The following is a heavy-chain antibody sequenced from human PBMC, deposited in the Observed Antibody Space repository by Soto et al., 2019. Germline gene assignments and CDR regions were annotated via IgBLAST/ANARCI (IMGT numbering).Heavy chain of an antibody. CDR1: GGSISSGAYY. D-gene: IGHD4-17*01. CDR2: IDDSGNT. CDR3: ASHAFGETWFAP. V-gene: IGHV4-31*03. Sequence: PSETLSLTCTVSGGSISSGAYYWSWIRQHPVRGLECIGHIDDSGNTCYSPSLKSRVSISADTSKNQFSLKLKSVSAADTAVYYCASHAFGETWFAPWGQGTLVTVSS. J-gene: IGHJ5*02.